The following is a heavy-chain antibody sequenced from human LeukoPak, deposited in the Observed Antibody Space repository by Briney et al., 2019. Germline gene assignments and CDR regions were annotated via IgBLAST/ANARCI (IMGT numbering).Heavy chain of an antibody. CDR1: GYTFTSYA. Sequence: ASVKVSCKASGYTFTSYAMHWVRQAPGQRLEWMGWINAGNGNTKYSQKFQGRVTITRDTSASTAYMELSSLRSEDTAVYYCARDGPLWFGELFSLDYWGQGTLVTVSS. CDR3: ARDGPLWFGELFSLDY. D-gene: IGHD3-10*01. V-gene: IGHV1-3*01. CDR2: INAGNGNT. J-gene: IGHJ4*02.